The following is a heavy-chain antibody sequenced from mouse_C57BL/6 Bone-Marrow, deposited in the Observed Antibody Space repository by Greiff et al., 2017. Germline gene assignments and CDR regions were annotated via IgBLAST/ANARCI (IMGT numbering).Heavy chain of an antibody. CDR1: GYTFTDYY. CDR3: ASPFAY. CDR2: INPNNGGT. J-gene: IGHJ3*01. Sequence: EVQLQQSGPELVKPGASVKISCKASGYTFTDYYMNWVKQSHGKSLEWIGDINPNNGGTSYNQKFKGKATLTVDKSSSTAYMELRSLTSEGSAVYYCASPFAYWGQGTLVTVSA. V-gene: IGHV1-26*01.